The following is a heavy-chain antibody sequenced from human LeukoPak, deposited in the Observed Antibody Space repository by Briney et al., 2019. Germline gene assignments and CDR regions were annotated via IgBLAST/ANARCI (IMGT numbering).Heavy chain of an antibody. CDR1: GYTFISYW. CDR2: IYPGDSES. J-gene: IGHJ4*02. Sequence: GESLKISCQVSGYTFISYWIGWVRQMPGKGLEWMGIIYPGDSESGYSPSFQGQVTISADKSISTAYLQWSSLKASDTAMYYCARAYSRSRFDYWGQGTLVTVSS. D-gene: IGHD6-6*01. CDR3: ARAYSRSRFDY. V-gene: IGHV5-51*01.